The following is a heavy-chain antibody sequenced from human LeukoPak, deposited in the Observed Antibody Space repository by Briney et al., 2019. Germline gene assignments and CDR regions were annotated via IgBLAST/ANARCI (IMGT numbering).Heavy chain of an antibody. CDR1: GYTFSSYG. J-gene: IGHJ6*02. D-gene: IGHD6-19*01. V-gene: IGHV1-18*01. CDR2: ISPYNGNT. CDR3: AAQWLRAFYGMDV. Sequence: ASVKVSCKASGYTFSSYGISWVRQAPGQGLEWMGWISPYNGNTNYAQKFQGRVTMTTDTSTSTAYMELRSLRSEDTAVYYCAAQWLRAFYGMDVWGQGTTVTVSS.